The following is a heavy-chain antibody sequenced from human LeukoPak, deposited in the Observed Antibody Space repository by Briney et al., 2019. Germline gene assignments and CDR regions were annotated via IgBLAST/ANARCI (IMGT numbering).Heavy chain of an antibody. CDR2: ISYDGSNK. J-gene: IGHJ4*02. Sequence: GGSLRLSCAASGFTFSSYAMHWVRQAPGKGLEWVAVISYDGSNKYYADSVEGRFTISRDDSKNTLYLQMNSLRAEDTAVYYCARGFNYYDSSGYLDYWGQGTLVTVSS. CDR1: GFTFSSYA. CDR3: ARGFNYYDSSGYLDY. V-gene: IGHV3-30-3*01. D-gene: IGHD3-22*01.